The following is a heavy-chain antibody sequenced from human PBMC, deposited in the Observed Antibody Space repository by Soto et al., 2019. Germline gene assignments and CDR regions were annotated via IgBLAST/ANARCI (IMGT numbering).Heavy chain of an antibody. CDR3: AREDSSGYYFDY. Sequence: GGSLRLSCAASGFTFSSYSMNWVRQAPGKGLEWVSSISSSSSSYIYYADSVKGRFTISRDNAKNSLYLQMNSLRAEDTAVYYCAREDSSGYYFDYWGQGTLVTVSS. J-gene: IGHJ4*02. CDR2: ISSSSSSYI. V-gene: IGHV3-21*01. CDR1: GFTFSSYS. D-gene: IGHD3-22*01.